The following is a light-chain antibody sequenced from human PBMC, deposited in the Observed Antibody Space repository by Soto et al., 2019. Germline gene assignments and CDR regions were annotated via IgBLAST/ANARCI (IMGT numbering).Light chain of an antibody. V-gene: IGKV3-20*01. CDR2: GAS. Sequence: ETVLTHSPGTLFLSPGERGTLSCRAIQSFTSSYLAWYQQKPGQAPRLLIYGASNRATGIPDRFSGSGSGTDFTLIISRMEPEDFAVYYCQQYGNSPKTFGQGTKVDIK. CDR1: QSFTSSY. J-gene: IGKJ1*01. CDR3: QQYGNSPKT.